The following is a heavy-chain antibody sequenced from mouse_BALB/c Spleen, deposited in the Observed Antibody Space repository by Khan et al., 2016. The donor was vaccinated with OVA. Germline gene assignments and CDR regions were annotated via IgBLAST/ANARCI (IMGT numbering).Heavy chain of an antibody. CDR2: IWGGGGT. Sequence: QVQLKESGPGPVAPSQSLSITCTVSGFSLSRYNIHWIRQPPGKGLEWLGMIWGGGGTDYNSTLKSGLSISKDNSKSQVFLKMNSLQTDDTAMYYCARAYYRYDGYYAMDYWGQGTSGTVSS. J-gene: IGHJ4*01. CDR3: ARAYYRYDGYYAMDY. V-gene: IGHV2-6-4*01. CDR1: GFSLSRYN. D-gene: IGHD2-14*01.